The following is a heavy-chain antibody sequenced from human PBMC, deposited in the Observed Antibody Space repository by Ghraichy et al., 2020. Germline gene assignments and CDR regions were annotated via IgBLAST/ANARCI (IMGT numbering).Heavy chain of an antibody. CDR1: GFSFSNHA. D-gene: IGHD1-1*01. CDR2: IRGGGGVT. V-gene: IGHV3-23*01. CDR3: AKTMASFGNDGLNV. Sequence: GALNISCAASGFSFSNHAMTWVRQAPGKGLEWVSIIRGGGGVTFYADSVEGRFTISRDNSKNTLYLQMNSLRAEDTAVYYCAKTMASFGNDGLNVWGQGTTVTVSS. J-gene: IGHJ6*02.